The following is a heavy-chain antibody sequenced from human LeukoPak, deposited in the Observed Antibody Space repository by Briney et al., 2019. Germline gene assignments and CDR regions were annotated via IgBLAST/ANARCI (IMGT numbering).Heavy chain of an antibody. CDR2: INHSGST. Sequence: PSETLSRTCAVYGGSFSGYYWSWIRQRPGKGLEWIGEINHSGSTNYNPSLKSRVTISVDTSKNKSSLKLSSVTAADTAVYYCASRAIPTTTVTTAWFDPWGQGTLVTVSS. CDR1: GGSFSGYY. J-gene: IGHJ5*02. CDR3: ASRAIPTTTVTTAWFDP. V-gene: IGHV4-34*01. D-gene: IGHD4-17*01.